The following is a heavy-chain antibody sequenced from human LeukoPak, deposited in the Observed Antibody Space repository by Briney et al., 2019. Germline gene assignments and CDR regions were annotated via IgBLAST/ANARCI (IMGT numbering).Heavy chain of an antibody. CDR2: ISGST. CDR3: AKGSGFSISNYYYYYGMDV. J-gene: IGHJ6*02. Sequence: GGSLRLSCAASGFTFSSYAMSWVRQAPGKGLGWVSPISGSTYYADSVKGRFTISRDNSKNTLYLQMNSLRAEDTAVYYCAKGSGFSISNYYYYYGMDVWGQGTTVTVSS. CDR1: GFTFSSYA. D-gene: IGHD3-3*01. V-gene: IGHV3-23*01.